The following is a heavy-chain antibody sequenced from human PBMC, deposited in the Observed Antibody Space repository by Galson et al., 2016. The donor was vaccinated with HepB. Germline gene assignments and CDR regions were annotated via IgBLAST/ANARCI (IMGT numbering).Heavy chain of an antibody. V-gene: IGHV3-53*01. J-gene: IGHJ4*02. D-gene: IGHD3-16*01. CDR3: ARAPDDRPPRVYDF. CDR2: IYIGGRT. CDR1: GFRVNSHY. Sequence: SLRLSCAASGFRVNSHYMNWVRQAPGKGLEWVSLIYIGGRTDYADSVKGRFTISRDNSKNPLYLQMDSLRAEDTAVYYCARAPDDRPPRVYDFWGQGTLVTVST.